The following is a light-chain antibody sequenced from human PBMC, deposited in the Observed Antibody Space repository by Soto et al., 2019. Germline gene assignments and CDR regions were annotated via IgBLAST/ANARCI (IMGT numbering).Light chain of an antibody. V-gene: IGLV2-14*01. CDR2: EVS. CDR3: SSYTSSSTRV. J-gene: IGLJ1*01. CDR1: SSDVGGYNY. Sequence: QAVLTQAASLSGAPGQSITISCTGTSSDVGGYNYVSWYQQHPGKAPKLMIYEVSNRPSGVSNRSSGSKSGNTASLTISGLQAEEEADYYCSSYTSSSTRVFGTGTKVTVL.